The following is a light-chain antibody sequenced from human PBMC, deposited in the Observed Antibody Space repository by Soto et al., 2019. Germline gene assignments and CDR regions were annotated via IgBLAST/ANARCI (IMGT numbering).Light chain of an antibody. CDR2: GVF. CDR1: QSVNSNY. Sequence: ETVLTQSPGTVSLSPGERATLSCRTSQSVNSNYLAWYQQKPGQAPRLLIYGVFNRATGIPDRFSGSGSGTDFPLTISGLEPEDSAVYYCQPYDGSPRTFGQGTKLEIK. J-gene: IGKJ2*01. CDR3: QPYDGSPRT. V-gene: IGKV3-20*01.